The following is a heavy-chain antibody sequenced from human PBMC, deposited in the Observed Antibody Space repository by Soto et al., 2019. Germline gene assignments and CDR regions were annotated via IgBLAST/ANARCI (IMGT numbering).Heavy chain of an antibody. CDR2: ISYRVDT. CDR3: ARQGSY. J-gene: IGHJ4*02. V-gene: IGHV4-30-4*01. Sequence: SETLSLTCTVSGDSFSSDDYYWSWIRQPPGKGLEWIGYISYRVDTYYSPSLKSRVTMSIDTSKNQFSLNVSSVTAADTAVYYCARQGSYWGQGALVTVS. CDR1: GDSFSSDDYY.